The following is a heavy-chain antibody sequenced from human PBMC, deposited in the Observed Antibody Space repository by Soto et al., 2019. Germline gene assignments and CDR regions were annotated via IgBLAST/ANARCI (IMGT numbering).Heavy chain of an antibody. J-gene: IGHJ4*02. CDR1: GDSVSSGTYY. Sequence: QVQLQESGPGLVKPSETLSLTCIVSGDSVSSGTYYWSWIRQPPGKGLEWIGYFYYSGSTNYNPSLKSRVTISVDTSKNQFSLKLSSVTAADTAVYYCARGTLTSYFDYWGQGTLVTVSS. CDR3: ARGTLTSYFDY. V-gene: IGHV4-61*01. CDR2: FYYSGST.